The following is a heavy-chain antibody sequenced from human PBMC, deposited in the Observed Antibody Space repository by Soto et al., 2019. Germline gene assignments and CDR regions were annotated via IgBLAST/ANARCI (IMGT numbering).Heavy chain of an antibody. CDR2: IIPIFGTA. V-gene: IGHV1-69*12. J-gene: IGHJ5*02. CDR1: GGTFSTYA. D-gene: IGHD2-2*01. Sequence: QVQLVQSGAEVKKPGSSVKVSCKASGGTFSTYAISWVRQAPGQGLEWLGGIIPIFGTANFAQKFQGRVTFTADESTSTAYMELSSLRSEDTAVYYCAMDPYQLLRVSWFDPWGQGTLVTVSS. CDR3: AMDPYQLLRVSWFDP.